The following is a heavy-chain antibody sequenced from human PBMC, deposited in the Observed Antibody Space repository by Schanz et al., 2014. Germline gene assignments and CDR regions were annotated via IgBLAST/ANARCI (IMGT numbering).Heavy chain of an antibody. J-gene: IGHJ4*02. CDR2: ISGDHRNT. CDR3: ARGGPAYYFDD. CDR1: GFSFGTYA. Sequence: DVQLLESGGGLVQPGGSLRLSCAASGFSFGTYAMSWVRQAPGKGLLWVSSISGDHRNTFYADSVKGRFTISRDNSKNTVYIQMNSLRAEDTAVYYCARGGPAYYFDDWGQGTLVTVPS. V-gene: IGHV3-23*01.